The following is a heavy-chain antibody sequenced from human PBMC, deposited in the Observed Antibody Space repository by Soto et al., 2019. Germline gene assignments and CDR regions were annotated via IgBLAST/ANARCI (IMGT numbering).Heavy chain of an antibody. Sequence: SETQSLTCTVSGGSISSYYWSWIRQPPGKGLEWIGEINHSGSTNYNPSLKSRVTISVDTSKNQFSLKLSSVTAADAAVYYCARGSKPNILTGYYRAWWFDPWGQGTLVTVSS. V-gene: IGHV4-34*01. CDR1: GGSISSYY. CDR2: INHSGST. CDR3: ARGSKPNILTGYYRAWWFDP. D-gene: IGHD3-9*01. J-gene: IGHJ5*02.